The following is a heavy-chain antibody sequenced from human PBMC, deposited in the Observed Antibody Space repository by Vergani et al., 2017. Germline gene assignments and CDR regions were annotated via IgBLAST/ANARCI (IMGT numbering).Heavy chain of an antibody. D-gene: IGHD5-24*01. CDR2: ISGSGSST. Sequence: EVQLLESGGGLVQPGGSLRLSCAASGFTFSSYALSWVRQAPGKGLEWVSAISGSGSSTYYADSVKGRFTISRDNSKNTLYLQMNSLRAEDTAVYYCARGPGWLQSFDYWGQGTLVTVSS. V-gene: IGHV3-23*01. CDR1: GFTFSSYA. J-gene: IGHJ4*02. CDR3: ARGPGWLQSFDY.